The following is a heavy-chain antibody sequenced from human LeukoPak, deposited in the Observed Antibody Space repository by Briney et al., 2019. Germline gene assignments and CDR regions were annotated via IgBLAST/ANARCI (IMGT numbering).Heavy chain of an antibody. CDR2: MNPNSGNT. D-gene: IGHD2/OR15-2a*01. CDR1: GYTFTSYD. CDR3: ARGHHLPTFLYYYYGMDV. Sequence: GASVKLSCKASGYTFTSYDINWVRQATGQGLEWMGWMNPNSGNTGYAQKFQGRVTMTRNTSISTAYMELSSLRSEDTAVYYCARGHHLPTFLYYYYGMDVWGQGTTVTVSS. J-gene: IGHJ6*02. V-gene: IGHV1-8*01.